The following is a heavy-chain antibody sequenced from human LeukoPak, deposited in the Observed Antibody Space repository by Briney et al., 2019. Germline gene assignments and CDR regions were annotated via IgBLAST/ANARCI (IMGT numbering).Heavy chain of an antibody. CDR3: ARGHYYDSSGYDY. CDR2: ISSSGSTI. D-gene: IGHD3-22*01. J-gene: IGHJ4*02. V-gene: IGHV3-48*03. Sequence: GGSLRLSCAASGFTFSSYEVMWVRQAPGKGLEWISYISSSGSTIYSADSVKGRFTISRDNPKNSLYLQMNSLRAEDTAVYYCARGHYYDSSGYDYWGQGTLVTVSS. CDR1: GFTFSSYE.